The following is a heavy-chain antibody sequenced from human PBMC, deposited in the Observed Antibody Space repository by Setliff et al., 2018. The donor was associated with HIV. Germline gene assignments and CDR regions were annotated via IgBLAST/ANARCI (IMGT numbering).Heavy chain of an antibody. CDR3: ARDLNWGFDY. D-gene: IGHD7-27*01. CDR1: GFTFSSYS. Sequence: PGGSLRLSCAASGFTFSSYSMNWVRQAPGKGLEWVSYISGDTRIKNYADSVKGRCTNSRDNAKNSLYLQMNSLRVEDTALYYCARDLNWGFDYWGQGTLVTVSS. V-gene: IGHV3-48*01. J-gene: IGHJ4*02. CDR2: ISGDTRIK.